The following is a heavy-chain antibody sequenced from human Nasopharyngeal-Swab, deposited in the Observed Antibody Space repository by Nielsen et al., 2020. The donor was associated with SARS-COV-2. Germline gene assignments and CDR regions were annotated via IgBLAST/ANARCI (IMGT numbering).Heavy chain of an antibody. CDR2: ISSSSSYI. D-gene: IGHD1-1*01. J-gene: IGHJ4*02. CDR3: ARGATGIFDY. CDR1: GFTFSSYS. Sequence: GESLKISCAASGFTFSSYSMNWVRQAPGKGLEWVSSISSSSSYIYYADSVKGRFTISRDNAKNSLYLQMNSLRAEDTAAYYCARGATGIFDYWGQGTLVTVSS. V-gene: IGHV3-21*01.